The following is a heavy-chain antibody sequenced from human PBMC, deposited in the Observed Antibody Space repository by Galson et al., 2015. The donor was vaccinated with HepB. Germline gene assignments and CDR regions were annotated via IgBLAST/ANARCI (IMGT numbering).Heavy chain of an antibody. CDR3: ARDQGDDYVNYYYYHGMDV. J-gene: IGHJ6*02. CDR1: GFSVSNNY. V-gene: IGHV3-66*02. CDR2: IDSGGST. D-gene: IGHD4-17*01. Sequence: SLRLSCAASGFSVSNNYMSWVRQAPGKGLEWVPVIDSGGSTYYADSMKGRFTISRDNSKNTLYLQMNSLRGEDTAVYYCARDQGDDYVNYYYYHGMDVWGQGTTVTVSS.